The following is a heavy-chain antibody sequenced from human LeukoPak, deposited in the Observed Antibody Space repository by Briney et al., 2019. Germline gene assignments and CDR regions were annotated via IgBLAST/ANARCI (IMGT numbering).Heavy chain of an antibody. J-gene: IGHJ4*02. Sequence: SETLSLTCTVSGGSISSSAYYWGWIRQPPGRGLEWIGSMYYGGSTYYNPSLKSRVTISVDTSKSQFSLALSSVTAADTAVYYCARLGTIAARAFDYWGQGTLVTVSS. CDR3: ARLGTIAARAFDY. CDR1: GGSISSSAYY. D-gene: IGHD6-6*01. V-gene: IGHV4-39*01. CDR2: MYYGGST.